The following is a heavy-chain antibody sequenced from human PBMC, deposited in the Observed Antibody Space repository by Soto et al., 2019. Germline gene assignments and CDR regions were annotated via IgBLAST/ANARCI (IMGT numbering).Heavy chain of an antibody. CDR2: INHSGST. V-gene: IGHV4-34*01. Sequence: PSETLSLTCAVYVGSFSGYYWSWIRQPPGKGLEWIGEINHSGSTNYNPSLKSRVTISVDTSKNQFSLTLNSVTAADRAVYYCARGFEQQLVLYYYSGMDVWGKGTTVTVSS. CDR1: VGSFSGYY. D-gene: IGHD6-6*01. CDR3: ARGFEQQLVLYYYSGMDV. J-gene: IGHJ6*04.